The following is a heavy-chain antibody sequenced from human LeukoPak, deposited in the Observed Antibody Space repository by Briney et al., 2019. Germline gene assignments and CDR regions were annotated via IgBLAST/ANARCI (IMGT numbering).Heavy chain of an antibody. CDR2: IYYSGST. D-gene: IGHD3-9*01. Sequence: SETLSLTCTVSGGSISSYYWSWIRQPPGKGLEWIGYIYYSGSTNYNPSLKSRVTISVDTSKNQFSLKLSSVTAADTAVHYCARVGLRYFDWTHFDYWGQGTLVTVSS. CDR1: GGSISSYY. CDR3: ARVGLRYFDWTHFDY. J-gene: IGHJ4*02. V-gene: IGHV4-59*01.